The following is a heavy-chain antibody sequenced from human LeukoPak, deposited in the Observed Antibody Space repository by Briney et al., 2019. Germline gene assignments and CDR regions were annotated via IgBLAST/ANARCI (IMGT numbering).Heavy chain of an antibody. Sequence: ASVKVSCKVSGYTLTELSMHWVRQAPGKGLEWMGGFDPEDGEAIYAQKFQGRVTMTEDTSTDTAYMELSSLRSEDTAVYYCATDSIAVAGSFDYWGQGTLVTVSS. D-gene: IGHD6-19*01. CDR2: FDPEDGEA. CDR1: GYTLTELS. V-gene: IGHV1-24*01. CDR3: ATDSIAVAGSFDY. J-gene: IGHJ4*02.